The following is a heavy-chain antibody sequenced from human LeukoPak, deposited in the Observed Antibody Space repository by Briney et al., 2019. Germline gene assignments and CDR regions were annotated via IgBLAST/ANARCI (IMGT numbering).Heavy chain of an antibody. D-gene: IGHD6-13*01. J-gene: IGHJ4*02. CDR2: INPNSGGT. CDR1: GYTFTGYY. Sequence: ASVKVSCKASGYTFTGYYMHWVRQAPGQGLGWMGWINPNSGGTNYAQKFQGWVTMTRDTSISTAYMELRSLRSDDTAVYYCARDWAAASPSYFDYWGQGTLVTVSS. CDR3: ARDWAAASPSYFDY. V-gene: IGHV1-2*04.